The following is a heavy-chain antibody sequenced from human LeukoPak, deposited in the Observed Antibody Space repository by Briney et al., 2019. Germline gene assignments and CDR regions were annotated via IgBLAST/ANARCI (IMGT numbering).Heavy chain of an antibody. CDR1: GFTFDDYA. CDR2: ISWNSGSI. D-gene: IGHD1-26*01. CDR3: ARVILVGATTGPLGY. Sequence: GGSLRLSCAASGFTFDDYAMHWVRQAPGKGLEWVSGISWNSGSIGCADSVKGRFTISRDNAKNSLYLQMNSLRAEDTALYYCARVILVGATTGPLGYWGQGTLVTVSS. J-gene: IGHJ4*02. V-gene: IGHV3-9*01.